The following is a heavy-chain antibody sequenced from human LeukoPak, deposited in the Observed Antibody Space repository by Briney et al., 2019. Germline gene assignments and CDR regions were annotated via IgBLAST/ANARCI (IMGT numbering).Heavy chain of an antibody. CDR1: GFTFSSYA. Sequence: PAGGSLRLSCAASGFTFSSYAMSWVRQAPGKGLEWVSSISDSGGSTYYADSVQGRFTISRDNSKNTVFLQMNSLRAEDTAICYCANGLNVPDYWGQGTLVTVSS. V-gene: IGHV3-23*01. D-gene: IGHD3/OR15-3a*01. J-gene: IGHJ4*02. CDR3: ANGLNVPDY. CDR2: ISDSGGST.